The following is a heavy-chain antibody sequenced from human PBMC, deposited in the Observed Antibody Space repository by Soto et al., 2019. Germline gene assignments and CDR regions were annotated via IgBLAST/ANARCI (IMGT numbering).Heavy chain of an antibody. D-gene: IGHD3-22*01. CDR1: GGTFSSYT. J-gene: IGHJ6*02. CDR3: ARKRYYDSSGQNYYGMDV. Sequence: QVQLVQSGAEVKKPGSSVKVSCKASGGTFSSYTISWVRQAPGQGLEWMGRIIPILGIANYAQKFQGRVTITAAKSTSTAYMELSSLRSEDTAVYYCARKRYYDSSGQNYYGMDVWGQGTTVTVSS. V-gene: IGHV1-69*02. CDR2: IIPILGIA.